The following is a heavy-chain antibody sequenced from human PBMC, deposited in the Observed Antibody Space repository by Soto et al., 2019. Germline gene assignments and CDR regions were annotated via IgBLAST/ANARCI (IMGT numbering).Heavy chain of an antibody. V-gene: IGHV4-28*01. D-gene: IGHD1-26*01. CDR2: IYYSGTT. CDR1: GYSISSSNW. J-gene: IGHJ4*02. CDR3: AGREIEGPIDY. Sequence: PSETLSLTCAVSGYSISSSNWWGWIRQPPGKGLEWIGYIYYSGTTYYNPSLKSRVTMSVDTSKNQFSLKLTSLTAVDTAVYYCAGREIEGPIDYWGQGTLVTVSS.